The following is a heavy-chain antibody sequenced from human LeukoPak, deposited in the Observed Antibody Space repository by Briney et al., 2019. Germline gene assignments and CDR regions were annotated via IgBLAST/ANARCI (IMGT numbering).Heavy chain of an antibody. Sequence: PGGSLRLSCAASGFTVSSYYMTWVRQAPGKGLEWVSVMYSGGSTYYADSVKGRVAISRDNSQNTVFLQMNSVRVEDPAVYYCARSYSNHLFGMDVWGQGTAVTVSS. J-gene: IGHJ6*02. V-gene: IGHV3-66*01. D-gene: IGHD4-11*01. CDR2: MYSGGST. CDR3: ARSYSNHLFGMDV. CDR1: GFTVSSYY.